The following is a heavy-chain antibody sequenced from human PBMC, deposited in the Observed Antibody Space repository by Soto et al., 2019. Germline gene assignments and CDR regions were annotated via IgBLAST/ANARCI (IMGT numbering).Heavy chain of an antibody. CDR2: INGDGSTT. CDR1: GFIFTSYW. J-gene: IGHJ4*02. CDR3: VRVLGGYYNFDY. Sequence: EVPLVESGGGLVQPGGSLRLSCAASGFIFTSYWMHWVRQAPGKGLVWVSCINGDGSTTKYADSVKGRFTISRDNAKNTVYVQMNSLRAEDTAVYYCVRVLGGYYNFDYWGQGTLVTVSS. V-gene: IGHV3-74*03. D-gene: IGHD3-22*01.